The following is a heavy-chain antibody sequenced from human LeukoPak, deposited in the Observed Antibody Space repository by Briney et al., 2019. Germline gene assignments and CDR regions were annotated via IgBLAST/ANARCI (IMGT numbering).Heavy chain of an antibody. Sequence: ASVKVSCKASGYTFTSYDINWVRQATGQGLEWMGWMNPNSGNTGYAQKFQGRVTMTRNTSISTAYMELSSLRSDDTAVYYCAREGLGEDIIVVPAAPHYWGQGTLVTVSS. V-gene: IGHV1-8*01. J-gene: IGHJ4*02. CDR2: MNPNSGNT. CDR3: AREGLGEDIIVVPAAPHY. D-gene: IGHD2-2*01. CDR1: GYTFTSYD.